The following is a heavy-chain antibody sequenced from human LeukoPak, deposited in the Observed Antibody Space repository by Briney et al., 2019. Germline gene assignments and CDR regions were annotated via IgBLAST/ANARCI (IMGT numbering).Heavy chain of an antibody. J-gene: IGHJ4*02. D-gene: IGHD1-26*01. CDR2: ISGSGIST. V-gene: IGHV3-23*01. CDR1: GGSFSGYY. Sequence: ETLSLTCAVYGGSFSGYYWSWVRQAPGKGLEWVSAISGSGISTYYADSVKGRFTISRDNSKNTLYLQMNSLRAEDTAVYYCVQGGSYFDYWGQGTLVTVSS. CDR3: VQGGSYFDY.